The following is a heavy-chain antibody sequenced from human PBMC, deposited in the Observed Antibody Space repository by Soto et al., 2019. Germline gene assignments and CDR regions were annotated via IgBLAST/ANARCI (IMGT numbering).Heavy chain of an antibody. V-gene: IGHV1-46*01. Sequence: QVQLVQSGAEVKKPGASVKVSCKTSGYTFTSYYMHWVRQAPGQGLEWMGIINPSGTSTSYAQKFQGRVTMTTDTSASTVYMELSSLRSEDTAVDYCARGVHADTGHFDYWGQGTLVTVSS. D-gene: IGHD5-18*01. CDR1: GYTFTSYY. CDR2: INPSGTST. J-gene: IGHJ4*02. CDR3: ARGVHADTGHFDY.